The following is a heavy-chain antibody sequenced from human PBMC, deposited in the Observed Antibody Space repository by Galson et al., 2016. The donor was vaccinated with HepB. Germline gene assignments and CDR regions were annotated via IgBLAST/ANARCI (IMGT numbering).Heavy chain of an antibody. CDR1: GFTFSTLG. D-gene: IGHD3-3*01. V-gene: IGHV3-33*01. J-gene: IGHJ4*02. CDR3: ARALGDFWSGPDY. CDR2: IWYDGGNK. Sequence: SLRLSCAASGFTFSTLGMYWFRQAPGKGLEWVAVIWYDGGNKYYADSVKDRFTISRDNSKNTLYLQMTNLRAEDTALYYCARALGDFWSGPDYWGQGTLVTVSS.